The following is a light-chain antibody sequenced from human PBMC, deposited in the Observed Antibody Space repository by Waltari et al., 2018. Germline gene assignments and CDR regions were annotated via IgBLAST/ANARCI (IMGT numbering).Light chain of an antibody. J-gene: IGLJ2*01. CDR1: SSDDGGYNS. V-gene: IGLV2-14*03. CDR2: DVS. Sequence: QSALTKTASMSGSTGQTNTISCTGTSSDDGGYNSVPWYQQHPGKAPKLMIYDVSNRPSGVSNRFSGSKSGNTASLTISGLQAEDEADYYCSSYTSSSTLSFGGGTKLTVL. CDR3: SSYTSSSTLS.